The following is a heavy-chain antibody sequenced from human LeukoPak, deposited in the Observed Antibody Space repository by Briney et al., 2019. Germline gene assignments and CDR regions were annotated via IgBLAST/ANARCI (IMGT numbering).Heavy chain of an antibody. V-gene: IGHV4-39*01. CDR3: ARQTGAGLFILP. Sequence: SETLSLTCTVSGGSISSRSYYWGWIRQPPGKGLEWIGNIYYSGSTYYHPSLKSRVTISVDTSKNQFSLILTSVTAADTAVYYCARQTGAGLFILPGGQGTLVTVSS. D-gene: IGHD3-3*01. J-gene: IGHJ4*02. CDR2: IYYSGST. CDR1: GGSISSRSYY.